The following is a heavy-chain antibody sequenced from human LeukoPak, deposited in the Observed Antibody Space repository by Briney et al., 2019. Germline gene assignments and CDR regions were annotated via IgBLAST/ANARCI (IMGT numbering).Heavy chain of an antibody. CDR2: ITRDSIYT. J-gene: IGHJ4*02. V-gene: IGHV3-21*01. Sequence: GGSLRLSCAASGFTFSNYNMNWVRQTPGKGLEWVSSITRDSIYTFYADSVKGRFTISRDNAKNSLSLQMNSLRAEDTAVYYCARGTSYFDYWGQGTLVTVSS. CDR1: GFTFSNYN. CDR3: ARGTSYFDY.